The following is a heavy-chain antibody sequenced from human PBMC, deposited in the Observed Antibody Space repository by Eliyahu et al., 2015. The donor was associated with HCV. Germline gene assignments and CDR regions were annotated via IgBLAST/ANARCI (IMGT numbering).Heavy chain of an antibody. J-gene: IGHJ4*02. V-gene: IGHV3-30*02. CDR2: IRYDGINK. D-gene: IGHD1-26*01. Sequence: QVHLLESGGGVVQPGGSLRXXCAAXXFTFRSXGMHWVRQAPGKGLEWXALIRYDGINKYYAESVKGRFTIFRDNSKDTLYLQMNSLRGEDTAVYFCARREGSSFDYWGQGTLVTVSS. CDR3: ARREGSSFDY. CDR1: XFTFRSXG.